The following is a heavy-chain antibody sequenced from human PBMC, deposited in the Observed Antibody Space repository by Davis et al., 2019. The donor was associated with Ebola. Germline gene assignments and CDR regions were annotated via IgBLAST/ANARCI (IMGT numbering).Heavy chain of an antibody. J-gene: IGHJ4*02. CDR2: ISSSSSYI. CDR3: AREAIRQRGYY. D-gene: IGHD3-10*01. V-gene: IGHV3-21*01. Sequence: GESLKISCAASGFTFSSYSMNWVRQAPGKGLEWVSSISSSSSYIYYADSVKGRFTISRDNAKNSLYLQMNSLRAEDTAVYYCAREAIRQRGYYWGQGTLVTVSS. CDR1: GFTFSSYS.